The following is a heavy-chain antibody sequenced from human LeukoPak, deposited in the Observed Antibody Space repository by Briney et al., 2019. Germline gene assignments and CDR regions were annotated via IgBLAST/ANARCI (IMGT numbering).Heavy chain of an antibody. V-gene: IGHV1-2*02. CDR1: GYTFTGYY. D-gene: IGHD2-15*01. Sequence: ASVKVSCKASGYTFTGYYMHWVRQAPGQGLEWMGWINPNSGGTNYAQKFQGRVTMTRDTSISTAYMELSRLRSDDTAVYYCARDWPDCGGGSCYYNYWGQGTLVTVSS. CDR3: ARDWPDCGGGSCYYNY. J-gene: IGHJ4*02. CDR2: INPNSGGT.